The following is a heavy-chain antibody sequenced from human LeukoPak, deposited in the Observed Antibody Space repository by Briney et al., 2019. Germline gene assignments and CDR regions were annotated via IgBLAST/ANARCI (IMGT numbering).Heavy chain of an antibody. D-gene: IGHD2-15*01. V-gene: IGHV3-23*01. J-gene: IGHJ4*02. CDR3: AKAPVGHCSGAFCYHFDS. CDR1: GFTFSTYA. CDR2: ISGDNPGT. Sequence: GGSLRLSCAAPGFTFSTYAMSWVRQTPGKGLEWVAAISGDNPGTYHANSVKGRFTISRDNSKNTLHLQMSGLRAEDTARYYCAKAPVGHCSGAFCYHFDSWGQGTLVTVSS.